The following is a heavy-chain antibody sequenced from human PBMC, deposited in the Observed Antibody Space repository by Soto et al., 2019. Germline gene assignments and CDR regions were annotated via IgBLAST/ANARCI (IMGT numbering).Heavy chain of an antibody. Sequence: SETLSLTCTVSDGSISNFYWSWIRQPPGKGLEWIVYISSSGNTNYNPSLKSRVSISVDTSKNHFSQNLTSVTAADTAVYYCARAPLVLTRSYFDSWGQGTPVDVS. J-gene: IGHJ4*02. CDR3: ARAPLVLTRSYFDS. D-gene: IGHD3-3*02. CDR2: ISSSGNT. V-gene: IGHV4-59*01. CDR1: DGSISNFY.